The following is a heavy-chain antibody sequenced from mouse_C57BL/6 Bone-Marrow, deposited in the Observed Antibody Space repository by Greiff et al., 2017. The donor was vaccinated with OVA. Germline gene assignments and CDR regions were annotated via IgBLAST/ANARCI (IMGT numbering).Heavy chain of an antibody. V-gene: IGHV6-6*01. CDR1: GFTFSDAW. J-gene: IGHJ2*01. Sequence: EVKLQQSGGGLVQPGGSMKLSCAASGFTFSDAWMDWVRQSPEKGLEWVAEIRNKANNHATYYAESVKGRFTISRDDSKSSVYLQMNSLRAEDTGIYYCTRNDGYYYFDYWGQGTTLTVSS. D-gene: IGHD2-3*01. CDR2: IRNKANNHAT. CDR3: TRNDGYYYFDY.